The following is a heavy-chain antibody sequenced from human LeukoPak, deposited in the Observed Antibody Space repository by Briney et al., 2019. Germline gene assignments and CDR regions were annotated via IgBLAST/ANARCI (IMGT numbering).Heavy chain of an antibody. J-gene: IGHJ4*02. CDR3: ATSSPGRYYYGSGSYQKGSDY. Sequence: SETLSLTCTVSGYSMSSIHCWGWIRQPPGKGLEWIGSICQSGSTYYNPSLKSRVTISVDTSKNQFSLKLSSVTAADTAVYYCATSSPGRYYYGSGSYQKGSDYWGQGTLVTVSS. CDR1: GYSMSSIHC. CDR2: ICQSGST. V-gene: IGHV4-38-2*02. D-gene: IGHD3-10*01.